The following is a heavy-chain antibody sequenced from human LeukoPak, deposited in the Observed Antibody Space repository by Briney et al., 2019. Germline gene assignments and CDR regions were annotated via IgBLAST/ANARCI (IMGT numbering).Heavy chain of an antibody. V-gene: IGHV3-48*04. J-gene: IGHJ4*02. Sequence: SGGSLRLSCAASGFTFSSYSMNWVRQAPGKGLEWVSYISSSSSTIYYADSVKGRFTASRDDAQNSLYLQMNSLRVEDTAVYYCARHPNSNWDYWGQGTLVTVSS. CDR3: ARHPNSNWDY. D-gene: IGHD6-13*01. CDR1: GFTFSSYS. CDR2: ISSSSSTI.